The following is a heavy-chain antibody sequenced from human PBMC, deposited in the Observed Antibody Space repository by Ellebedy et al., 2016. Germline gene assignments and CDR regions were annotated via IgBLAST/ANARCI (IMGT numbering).Heavy chain of an antibody. D-gene: IGHD1-14*01. Sequence: GGSLRLSCAASGFTFSDYPMNWVRQAPGKGLEWLSYISSSSTTIYFADSVRGRFTISRDNAKNEVYLQMNSLRAEDTAVYYCATGATRAFDIWGQGTMVTVSS. CDR1: GFTFSDYP. J-gene: IGHJ3*02. CDR3: ATGATRAFDI. CDR2: ISSSSTTI. V-gene: IGHV3-48*04.